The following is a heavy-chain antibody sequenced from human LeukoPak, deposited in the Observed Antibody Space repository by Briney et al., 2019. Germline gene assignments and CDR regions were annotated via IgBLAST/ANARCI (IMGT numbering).Heavy chain of an antibody. V-gene: IGHV3-48*03. Sequence: GGSLRLSCAASGFTFSTYEMNWVRQAPGKGLEWVSYIGGSGSTVYYADSVKGRFTISRDNAKNSLYLQMNSLRDEDTAVYYCARDTLLYGNSPDAFDIWGQGTTVTISS. CDR3: ARDTLLYGNSPDAFDI. CDR1: GFTFSTYE. CDR2: IGGSGSTV. J-gene: IGHJ3*02. D-gene: IGHD4-23*01.